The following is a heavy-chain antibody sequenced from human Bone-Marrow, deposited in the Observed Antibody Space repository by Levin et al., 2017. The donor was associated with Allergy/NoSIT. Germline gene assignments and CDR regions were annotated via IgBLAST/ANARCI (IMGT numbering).Heavy chain of an antibody. V-gene: IGHV3-74*01. CDR1: GFAFSSNW. J-gene: IGHJ4*02. CDR3: ARDHHYGD. D-gene: IGHD4-17*01. CDR2: IKSDGSST. Sequence: GGSLRLSCAASGFAFSSNWVHWVRQVPGKGLVWVSRIKSDGSSTVYADSVQGRFTISRDNAKSTLYLQMNSLRAEDTAVYYCARDHHYGDWGQGTLVTVSS.